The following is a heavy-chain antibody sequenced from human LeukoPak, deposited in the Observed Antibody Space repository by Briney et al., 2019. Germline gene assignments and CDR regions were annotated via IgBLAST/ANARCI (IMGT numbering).Heavy chain of an antibody. CDR3: VKEGLICDTSPRTFDY. CDR1: GFTFSSYS. J-gene: IGHJ4*02. Sequence: GGSLRLSCAASGFTFSSYSMNWVRQAPGKGLEWVSYISSSSSTIYYADSVKGRFTISRDNVKNSLYLQMNSLRDEDTAVYYCVKEGLICDTSPRTFDYWGQGTLVTVSS. CDR2: ISSSSSTI. V-gene: IGHV3-48*02. D-gene: IGHD3-22*01.